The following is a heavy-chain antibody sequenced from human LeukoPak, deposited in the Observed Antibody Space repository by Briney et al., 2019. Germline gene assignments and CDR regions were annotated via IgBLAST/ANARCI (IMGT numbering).Heavy chain of an antibody. J-gene: IGHJ5*02. CDR3: AREQYYGSGSYYICWFDT. CDR1: GFTFNSYN. D-gene: IGHD3-10*01. Sequence: GGSLRLSCAASGFTFNSYNMNWVRQAPGKGLEWVSSISSSGSQIYYADSVKGRFTISRDNAKNSLYLQMNSLRAEDTAVYYCAREQYYGSGSYYICWFDTWGQGSLVTVSS. V-gene: IGHV3-21*01. CDR2: ISSSGSQI.